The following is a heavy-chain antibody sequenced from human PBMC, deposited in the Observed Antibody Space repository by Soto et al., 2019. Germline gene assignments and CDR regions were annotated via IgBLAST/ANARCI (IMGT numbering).Heavy chain of an antibody. CDR1: GFTFSSYA. D-gene: IGHD4-17*01. Sequence: QPGGSLKLSCAASGFTFSSYAMSWVRQAPGKGLEWVSAISGSGGSTYYADSVKGRSTISRDNSKNTLYLQMNSLRAEDTAVYYCAKDLYYGDYEVVGWFDPWGQGTLVTVSS. V-gene: IGHV3-23*01. CDR3: AKDLYYGDYEVVGWFDP. J-gene: IGHJ5*02. CDR2: ISGSGGST.